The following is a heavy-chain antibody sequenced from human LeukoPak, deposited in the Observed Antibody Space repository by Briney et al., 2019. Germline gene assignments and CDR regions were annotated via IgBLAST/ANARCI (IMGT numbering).Heavy chain of an antibody. CDR3: ARGGHGAADQ. CDR2: ISPSTTHT. CDR1: GFTFSDYY. J-gene: IGHJ5*02. Sequence: GGSLRLSCAASGFTFSDYYMSWSRQAPGKGLEWLSYISPSTTHTSYADSVKGRYTISRDNHKNLLFLQMNSLRAEDTAVYYCARGGHGAADQWGQGTLVTVSS. D-gene: IGHD1-26*01. V-gene: IGHV3-11*05.